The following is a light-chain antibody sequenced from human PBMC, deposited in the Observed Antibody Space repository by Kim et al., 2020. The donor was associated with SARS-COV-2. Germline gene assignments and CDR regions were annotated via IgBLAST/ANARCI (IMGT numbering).Light chain of an antibody. CDR1: QSVLNSYDNKNY. Sequence: DIVMTQYPDSLAVSLGERATINCKSSQSVLNSYDNKNYLAWYQQKPGQCPKLLINWASTRDSGVPDRFSGSGSGTDFTLTISSLQAEDVAVYCCQQYNSNPRTFGQGTKVDIK. J-gene: IGKJ1*01. V-gene: IGKV4-1*01. CDR3: QQYNSNPRT. CDR2: WAS.